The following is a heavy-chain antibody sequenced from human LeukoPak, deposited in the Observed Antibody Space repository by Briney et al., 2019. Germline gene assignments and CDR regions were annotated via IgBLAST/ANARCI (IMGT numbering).Heavy chain of an antibody. J-gene: IGHJ6*03. CDR1: GYSFTSYW. CDR2: IFPRDSDT. V-gene: IGHV5-51*01. CDR3: ARVGIAVTDNYYFYMDV. D-gene: IGHD6-19*01. Sequence: GESPKISCKGSGYSFTSYWIGWVRQMPGKGLEWMGIIFPRDSDTKSSPSLQGQVTISADKSISTSYLQWSSLKASDSAIYYCARVGIAVTDNYYFYMDVWGKGTTVTVSS.